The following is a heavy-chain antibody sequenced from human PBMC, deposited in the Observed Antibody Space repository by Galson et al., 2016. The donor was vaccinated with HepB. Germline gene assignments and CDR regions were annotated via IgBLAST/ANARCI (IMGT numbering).Heavy chain of an antibody. CDR1: GFTFNTSA. Sequence: SLRLSCAASGFTFNTSAMSWVRQAPGKGLEWVSVITDSGGRTDYADSVKGRFTVARDNSKNTLFLQMPSLRADDTAVYYCAKMGGSGRSYLRFFDYWGQGTLVTVSS. CDR2: ITDSGGRT. CDR3: AKMGGSGRSYLRFFDY. D-gene: IGHD3-10*01. J-gene: IGHJ4*02. V-gene: IGHV3-23*01.